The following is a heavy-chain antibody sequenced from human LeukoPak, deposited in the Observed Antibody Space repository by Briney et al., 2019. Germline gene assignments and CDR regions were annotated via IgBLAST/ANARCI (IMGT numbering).Heavy chain of an antibody. CDR1: GYSFTSYW. V-gene: IGHV5-51*01. CDR3: ASSTIFGVVIYDAFDI. Sequence: GESLKISCKGSGYSFTSYWIGWVRQMPGKGLEWMGVIYPGDSDTRYSPSFQDQVTISADKSISTAYLQWSSLKASDTAMYYCASSTIFGVVIYDAFDIWGQGTMVTVSS. CDR2: IYPGDSDT. J-gene: IGHJ3*02. D-gene: IGHD3-3*01.